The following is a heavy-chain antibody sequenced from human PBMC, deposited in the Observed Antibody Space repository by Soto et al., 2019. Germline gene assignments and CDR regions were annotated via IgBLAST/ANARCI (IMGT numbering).Heavy chain of an antibody. CDR3: ARDRGSSGMFELDV. CDR1: QFPFDVYS. Sequence: GGSLRLSCVASQFPFDVYSMQWVRQAPGKGLEWVSYIRHTTSATFYADAVEGRFTISRDNRKNSLFLQMNSLRDDDTGVYFCARDRGSSGMFELDVWGPGTLVTVSS. CDR2: IRHTTSAT. J-gene: IGHJ3*01. V-gene: IGHV3-48*02. D-gene: IGHD6-19*01.